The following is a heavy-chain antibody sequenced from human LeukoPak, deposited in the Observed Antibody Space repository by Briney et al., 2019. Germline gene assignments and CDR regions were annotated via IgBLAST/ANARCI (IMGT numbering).Heavy chain of an antibody. CDR2: ISGTSTYT. V-gene: IGHV3-11*05. D-gene: IGHD2-21*02. Sequence: NPGGSLTLSCAASGFTFSDYYTSWIRQAPGKGLEWVSYISGTSTYTNYADSVKGRFTISRDNAKNSLYLQMNSLRAEDTAVYYCARDISYCGGDCAPYYFDYWGQGTLVTVSS. CDR1: GFTFSDYY. CDR3: ARDISYCGGDCAPYYFDY. J-gene: IGHJ4*02.